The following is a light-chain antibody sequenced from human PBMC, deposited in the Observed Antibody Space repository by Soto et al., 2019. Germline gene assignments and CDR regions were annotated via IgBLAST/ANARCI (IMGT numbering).Light chain of an antibody. Sequence: AIRMTQSPSSLSASTGDRVTITCRASQGISSYLAWYQQKPGKAPKLLIYAASTLRSGVPSRFSGSGSGTDFTLTISCLQSEDFATYYCQQYYSYPSFGGGTKVEIK. CDR1: QGISSY. J-gene: IGKJ4*01. CDR3: QQYYSYPS. V-gene: IGKV1-8*01. CDR2: AAS.